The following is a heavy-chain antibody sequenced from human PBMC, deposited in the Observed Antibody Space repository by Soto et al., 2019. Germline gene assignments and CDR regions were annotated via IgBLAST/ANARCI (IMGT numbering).Heavy chain of an antibody. CDR3: ATELSGYRYGPGEVY. CDR2: IYSSGST. V-gene: IGHV4-30-4*01. CDR1: GGSIISNDYY. J-gene: IGHJ4*02. D-gene: IGHD5-18*01. Sequence: PSETLSLTCTVSGGSIISNDYYFICIRQPPGKGLEWIGHIYSSGSTYYKPSLKSRVTISLDTSESQFSLQLTSVTAADTAVYYCATELSGYRYGPGEVYWGQGILVTVSS.